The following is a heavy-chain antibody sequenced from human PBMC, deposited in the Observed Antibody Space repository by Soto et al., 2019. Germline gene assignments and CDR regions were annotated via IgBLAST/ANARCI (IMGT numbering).Heavy chain of an antibody. CDR3: ARQIYDSDTGPNFQYYFDS. CDR2: IDPSDSQT. CDR1: GYSFAGYW. V-gene: IGHV5-10-1*01. D-gene: IGHD3-22*01. Sequence: GSLKISCKGSGYSFAGYWITWVRQKPGKGLEWMGRIDPSDSQTYYSPSFRGHVTTSVTKSITTVFLQWSSLRASDTAMYYCARQIYDSDTGPNFQYYFDSWGQGTPVTVSS. J-gene: IGHJ4*02.